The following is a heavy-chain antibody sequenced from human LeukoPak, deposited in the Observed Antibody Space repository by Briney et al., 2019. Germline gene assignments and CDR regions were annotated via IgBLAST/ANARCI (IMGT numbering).Heavy chain of an antibody. D-gene: IGHD3-22*01. CDR1: GDSVSRSDSY. CDR3: ARRRYYDGSGYLE. J-gene: IGHJ1*01. Sequence: SETVSLTCSVSGDSVSRSDSYWDWIRQPPGKGLEWIGTIYYSGRTYYSPSLKSRVTMSADPSNNQFSLNLRSVTAADTALYYCARRRYYDGSGYLEWGQGTLLSVSS. CDR2: IYYSGRT. V-gene: IGHV4-39*01.